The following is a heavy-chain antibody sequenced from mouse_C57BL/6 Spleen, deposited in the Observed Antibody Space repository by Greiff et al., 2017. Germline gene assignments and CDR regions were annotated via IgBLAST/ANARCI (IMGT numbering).Heavy chain of an antibody. V-gene: IGHV1-50*01. J-gene: IGHJ4*01. D-gene: IGHD4-1*01. CDR3: ARRGFGLGRGAMDY. CDR1: GYTFTSYW. CDR2: IDPSDSYT. Sequence: QVQLQQPGAELVKPGASVKLSCKASGYTFTSYWMQWVKQRPGQGLEWIGEIDPSDSYTNYNQKFKGKATLTVDTSASTAYMQLSSLTSEDSAVYYCARRGFGLGRGAMDYWGQGTSVTVSS.